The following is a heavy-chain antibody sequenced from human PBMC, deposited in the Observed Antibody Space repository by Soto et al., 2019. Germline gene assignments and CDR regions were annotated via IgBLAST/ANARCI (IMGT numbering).Heavy chain of an antibody. J-gene: IGHJ6*03. V-gene: IGHV4-34*01. CDR3: ARGGGWSGYYTAYYYYYMDV. CDR2: INHSGST. CDR1: GGSFSGHY. D-gene: IGHD3-3*01. Sequence: SETLSLTCAVYGGSFSGHYWSWIRQPPGKGLEWIGEINHSGSTNYNPSLKSRVTISVDTSKNQFSLKLSSVTAADTAVYYCARGGGWSGYYTAYYYYYMDVWGKGTTVTVSS.